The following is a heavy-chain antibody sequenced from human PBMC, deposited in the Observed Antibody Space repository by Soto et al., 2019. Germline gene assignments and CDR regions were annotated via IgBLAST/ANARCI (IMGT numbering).Heavy chain of an antibody. CDR1: GFTFDDYT. J-gene: IGHJ6*02. Sequence: EVQLVESGGVVVQPGGSLRLSCAASGFTFDDYTMHWVRQATGKGLEWVSLISWDGGSTYYADSVKGRFTISRDNSKNSLYLQMNSLRTEDTALYYCAKDIGGRFGVVTYYGMDVWGQGTTVTVSS. D-gene: IGHD3-3*01. CDR3: AKDIGGRFGVVTYYGMDV. V-gene: IGHV3-43*01. CDR2: ISWDGGST.